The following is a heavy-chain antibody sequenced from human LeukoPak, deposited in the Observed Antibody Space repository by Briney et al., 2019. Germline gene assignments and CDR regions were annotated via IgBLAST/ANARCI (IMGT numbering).Heavy chain of an antibody. D-gene: IGHD3-3*01. CDR2: IYTSGST. J-gene: IGHJ3*02. Sequence: PSETLSLTCTVSGGSISSYYWSWIRQPPGKGLEWIGYIYTSGSTNYNPSLKSRVTISVDTSKNQFSLKLSFVTAADTAVYYCARQSSGIFGVVIMNFDIRGQGTMVTVSS. V-gene: IGHV4-4*09. CDR3: ARQSSGIFGVVIMNFDI. CDR1: GGSISSYY.